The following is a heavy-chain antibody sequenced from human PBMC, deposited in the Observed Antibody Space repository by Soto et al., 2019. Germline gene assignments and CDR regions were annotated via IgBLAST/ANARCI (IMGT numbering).Heavy chain of an antibody. Sequence: ASLKVSCKASGYTFTGYYMNWVRQAPGQGLEWMGWINANSGGTNYAQKFQGRVTMTRDTSISTAYMELSRLRSDDTAVYYCARTNRGYYYDSSGIHYWGQGTLVTVSS. CDR1: GYTFTGYY. CDR2: INANSGGT. CDR3: ARTNRGYYYDSSGIHY. V-gene: IGHV1-2*02. D-gene: IGHD3-22*01. J-gene: IGHJ4*02.